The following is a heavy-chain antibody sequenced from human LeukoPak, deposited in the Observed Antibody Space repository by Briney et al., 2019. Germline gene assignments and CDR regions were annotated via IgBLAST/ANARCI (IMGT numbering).Heavy chain of an antibody. V-gene: IGHV3-30*02. CDR3: ARVEPYYYYYMDV. Sequence: GGSLRLSCAASGFTVRNNYMSWVRRAPGKGLEWVTFIRYDGSNKYYADSVKGRFTISRDNAKNSLYLQMNSLRAEDTAVYYCARVEPYYYYYMDVWGKGTTVTVSS. CDR2: IRYDGSNK. D-gene: IGHD1-26*01. J-gene: IGHJ6*03. CDR1: GFTVRNNY.